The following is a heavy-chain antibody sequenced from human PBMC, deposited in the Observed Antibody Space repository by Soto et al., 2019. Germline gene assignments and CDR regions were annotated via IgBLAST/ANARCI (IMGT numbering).Heavy chain of an antibody. CDR1: VGTFSSYA. CDR2: IIPIFGTA. V-gene: IGHV1-69*06. Sequence: SVKVSCKASVGTFSSYAISWVRQAPGQGLEWMGGIIPIFGTANYAQKFQGRVTITADKSTSTAYMELSSLRSEDTAVYYCANYGYYYYYGMDVWGHGTTVTVSS. D-gene: IGHD3-16*01. J-gene: IGHJ6*02. CDR3: ANYGYYYYYGMDV.